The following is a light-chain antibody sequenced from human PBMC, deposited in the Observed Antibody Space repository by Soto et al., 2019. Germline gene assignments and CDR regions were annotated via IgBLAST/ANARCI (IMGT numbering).Light chain of an antibody. J-gene: IGLJ2*01. CDR3: AAWDDSLSGPRVV. CDR2: RNN. V-gene: IGLV1-47*01. Sequence: QLVLTQPPSASGTPGQRVTISCSGSSSNIGSNYVYWYQQLPGTAPKLLIYRNNQRPSGVPDRFSGSKSGTSASLAISGLRSEDEADYYCAAWDDSLSGPRVVFGGGTKLTVL. CDR1: SSNIGSNY.